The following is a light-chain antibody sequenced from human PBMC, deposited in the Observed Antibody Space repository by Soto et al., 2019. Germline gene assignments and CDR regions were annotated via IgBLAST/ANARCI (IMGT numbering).Light chain of an antibody. V-gene: IGKV4-1*01. CDR3: QQYHFTPLT. Sequence: DVVVTQSPDSLAVSLGERATINCKSSQSVLFSSNNKNYLGWYQQKPGQPPKLLIHWASIRASGVPDRFSGSGSETNFTLTSSSLHAEDGADYYCQQYHFTPLTFGGGTNVEIK. CDR1: QSVLFSSNNKNY. J-gene: IGKJ4*01. CDR2: WAS.